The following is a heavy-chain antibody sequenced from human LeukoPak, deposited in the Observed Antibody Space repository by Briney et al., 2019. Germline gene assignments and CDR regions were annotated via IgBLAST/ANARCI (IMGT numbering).Heavy chain of an antibody. D-gene: IGHD3-22*01. CDR2: IYHSGTT. CDR3: AGLVGRYSSGLYYYYFDY. V-gene: IGHV4-59*12. Sequence: SETLSLTCTVSGGSISTYYWNWIRQPPGKGLEWIGYIYHSGTTHSNPSVKSRVTISIDKSKNQFFLNLSSVTAADTAVYYCAGLVGRYSSGLYYYYFDYWGQGTLVTVSS. J-gene: IGHJ4*02. CDR1: GGSISTYY.